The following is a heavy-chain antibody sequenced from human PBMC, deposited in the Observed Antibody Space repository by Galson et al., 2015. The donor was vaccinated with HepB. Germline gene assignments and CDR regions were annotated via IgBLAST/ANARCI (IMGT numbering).Heavy chain of an antibody. CDR3: AKDRSPYYDILTGSDY. D-gene: IGHD3-9*01. J-gene: IGHJ4*02. CDR1: GFTFSSYA. V-gene: IGHV3-23*01. CDR2: ISGSGGST. Sequence: SLRLSCAASGFTFSSYAMSWVRQAPGKGLEWVSAISGSGGSTYYADSVKGRFTISRDNSKNTLYLQMNSLRAEDTAVYYCAKDRSPYYDILTGSDYWGQGTLVTVSS.